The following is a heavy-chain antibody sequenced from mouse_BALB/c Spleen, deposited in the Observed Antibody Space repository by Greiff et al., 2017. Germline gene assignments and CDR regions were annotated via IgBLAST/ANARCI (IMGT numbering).Heavy chain of an antibody. J-gene: IGHJ2*01. V-gene: IGHV3-2*02. CDR1: GYSITSDYA. CDR2: ISYSGST. Sequence: EVKLQESGPGLVKPSQSLSLTCTVTGYSITSDYAWNWIRQFPGNKLEWMGYISYSGSTSYNPSLKSRISITRDTSKNQFFLQLNSVTTEDTATYYCASALYYFDYWGQGTTLTVSS. CDR3: ASALYYFDY.